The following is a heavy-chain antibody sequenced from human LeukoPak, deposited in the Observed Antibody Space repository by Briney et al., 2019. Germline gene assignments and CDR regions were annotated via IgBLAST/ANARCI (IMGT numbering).Heavy chain of an antibody. Sequence: PGGSLRLSCAASGFTFGSYWMHWVRQAPGKGLVWVSRINTDGSITGYAYSVKGRFTISRDNAKNTLYMQMNSLRDEDTAMYYCARDNRWQPHYWGQGTLVTVSS. D-gene: IGHD4-23*01. CDR1: GFTFGSYW. V-gene: IGHV3-74*01. CDR2: INTDGSIT. J-gene: IGHJ4*02. CDR3: ARDNRWQPHY.